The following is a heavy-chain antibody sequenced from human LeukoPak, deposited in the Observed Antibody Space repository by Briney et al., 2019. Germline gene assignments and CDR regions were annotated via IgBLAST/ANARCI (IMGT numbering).Heavy chain of an antibody. V-gene: IGHV3-20*04. Sequence: GGSLRLSCAASGFTFSSYGMNWVRQAPGKGLEWVSGINWNGGSTGYADSVKGRFTISRDNAKNSLYLQMNSLRAEDTALYYCARARMDYYYYMDVWGKGTTVTVSS. CDR2: INWNGGST. D-gene: IGHD2-8*01. J-gene: IGHJ6*03. CDR3: ARARMDYYYYMDV. CDR1: GFTFSSYG.